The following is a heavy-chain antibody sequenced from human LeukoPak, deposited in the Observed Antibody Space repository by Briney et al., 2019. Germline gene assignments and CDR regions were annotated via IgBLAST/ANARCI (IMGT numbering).Heavy chain of an antibody. CDR1: GYIFASYY. D-gene: IGHD1-26*01. Sequence: ASVKVSFKASGYIFASYYMQWVRQAPGQGLAWMGIINPDGGSTSYARKFQGRVTMTRETSTSTVYMELSSLRSEDTAVYYCVRPPSGKDKRHDVLDVWGQGTLVTVSS. CDR3: VRPPSGKDKRHDVLDV. CDR2: INPDGGST. J-gene: IGHJ3*01. V-gene: IGHV1-46*01.